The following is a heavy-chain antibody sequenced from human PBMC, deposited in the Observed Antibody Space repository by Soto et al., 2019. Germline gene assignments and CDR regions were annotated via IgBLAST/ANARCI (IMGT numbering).Heavy chain of an antibody. J-gene: IGHJ6*02. CDR2: IIPIVGTG. CDR1: GGTFSNYA. V-gene: IGHV1-69*01. D-gene: IGHD2-2*01. CDR3: ARVVILVPTASTHYYYHMDV. Sequence: QVQLVQSGAEVRKPGSSVTVSCKASGGTFSNYAISWVRQAPGQGLEWMGGIIPIVGTGSYAQKFQGRVTITADEPTNPAYMELCSLRFEDTAVYYCARVVILVPTASTHYYYHMDVWGPGTTVTVSS.